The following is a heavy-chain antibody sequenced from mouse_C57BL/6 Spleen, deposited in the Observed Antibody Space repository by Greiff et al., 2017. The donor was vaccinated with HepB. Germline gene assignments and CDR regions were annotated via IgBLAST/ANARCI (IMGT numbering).Heavy chain of an antibody. CDR2: IDPENGDT. J-gene: IGHJ2*01. CDR3: TCSDFDY. D-gene: IGHD1-1*01. Sequence: EVQLQESGAELVRPGASVKLSCTASGFNIKDDYMHWVKQRPEQGLEWIGWIDPENGDTEYASKFQGKATITADTSSNTAYLQLSSLTSEDTAVYYCTCSDFDYWGQGTTLTVSS. CDR1: GFNIKDDY. V-gene: IGHV14-4*01.